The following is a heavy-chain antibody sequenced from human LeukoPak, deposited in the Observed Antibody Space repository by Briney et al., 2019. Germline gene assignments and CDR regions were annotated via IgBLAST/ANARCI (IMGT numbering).Heavy chain of an antibody. Sequence: ASVKVSCKASGYTFTGYYMHWVRQAPGQGLEWMGWINPNSGGTNYAQEFQGRVTMTRDTSISTAYMELGRLRSDDTAVYYCARDRYSGSYPHFDYWGQGTLVTVSS. CDR1: GYTFTGYY. V-gene: IGHV1-2*02. D-gene: IGHD1-26*01. CDR3: ARDRYSGSYPHFDY. CDR2: INPNSGGT. J-gene: IGHJ4*02.